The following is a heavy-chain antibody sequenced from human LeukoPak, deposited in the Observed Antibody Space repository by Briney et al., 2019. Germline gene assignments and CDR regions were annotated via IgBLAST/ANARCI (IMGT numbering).Heavy chain of an antibody. D-gene: IGHD1-26*01. CDR2: ISAYNGNT. CDR3: ARVPLSSSWELRGYYYYYYYMDV. Sequence: ASVKVSCKASGYTFTSYGISWVRQAPGQGLEWMGWISAYNGNTNYAQKLQGRVTMTTDTSTSTAYMELRSLRSDDTAVYYCARVPLSSSWELRGYYYYYYYMDVWGKGTTVTVSS. V-gene: IGHV1-18*01. J-gene: IGHJ6*03. CDR1: GYTFTSYG.